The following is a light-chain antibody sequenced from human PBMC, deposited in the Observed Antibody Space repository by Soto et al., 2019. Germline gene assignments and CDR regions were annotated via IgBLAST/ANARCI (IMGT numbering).Light chain of an antibody. CDR2: DVN. CDR1: SSDVGAYNF. J-gene: IGLJ3*02. V-gene: IGLV2-11*01. CDR3: SSYRSTNTRV. Sequence: QSALTQPRSVSGSPGQSVTISCTGSSSDVGAYNFASWYQQHPGAAPKLLIHDVNKRPPGVPDRFSASKSGNTASLTISGLQAEDEADYYCSSYRSTNTRVFGGGTQLTVL.